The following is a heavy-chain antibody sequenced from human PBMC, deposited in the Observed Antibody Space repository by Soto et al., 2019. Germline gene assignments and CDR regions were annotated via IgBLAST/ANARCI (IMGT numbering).Heavy chain of an antibody. CDR3: AKVRGDALYFDY. J-gene: IGHJ4*02. D-gene: IGHD2-21*02. V-gene: IGHV3-9*01. Sequence: EVQLVESGGGLVQPGRSLRLSCAASGFTFDDYAMHWVRQAPGTGLEWVSGISWNSGSIGYADSVKGRFTISRDNAKNSLYLQMNSLRAEDTALYYCAKVRGDALYFDYWGQGTLVTVSS. CDR2: ISWNSGSI. CDR1: GFTFDDYA.